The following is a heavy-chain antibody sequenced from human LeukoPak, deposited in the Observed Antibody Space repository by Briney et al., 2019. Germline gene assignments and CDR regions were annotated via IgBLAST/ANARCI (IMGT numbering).Heavy chain of an antibody. CDR1: GCSLSNYY. V-gene: IGHV4-59*01. Sequence: SETLSLTCTVSGCSLSNYYLSWIRQPPGKGLEWLGYIYYTGSTNYNPSLKSRVTISIHPTNNQFFLKQRSVSAADTAVYYCARDEGNLYSATYAFNIWGQGTMVTVSS. J-gene: IGHJ3*02. CDR2: IYYTGST. CDR3: ARDEGNLYSATYAFNI. D-gene: IGHD4-23*01.